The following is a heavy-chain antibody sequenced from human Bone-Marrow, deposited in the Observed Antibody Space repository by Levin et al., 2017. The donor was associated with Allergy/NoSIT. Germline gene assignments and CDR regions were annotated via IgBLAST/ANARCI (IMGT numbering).Heavy chain of an antibody. Sequence: SCTVSGGSISRSSYYWGWIRQPPGKGLEWIGSIYYSGSTYYNPSLKSRVTISLDTSKNQFSLKLSSVTAADTAVYYCARDQGGSYPLDCWGQGTLVTVSS. CDR2: IYYSGST. CDR1: GGSISRSSYY. CDR3: ARDQGGSYPLDC. V-gene: IGHV4-39*07. J-gene: IGHJ4*02. D-gene: IGHD1-26*01.